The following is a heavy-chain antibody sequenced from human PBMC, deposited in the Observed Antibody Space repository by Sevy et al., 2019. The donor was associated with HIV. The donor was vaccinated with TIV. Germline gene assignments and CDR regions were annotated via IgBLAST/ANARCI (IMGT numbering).Heavy chain of an antibody. Sequence: SETLSLTCTVSGDSISSADYYWSWIRQHPGKGLEWIGYMHYSGITYYSPSLKSRVLMSVDRSKNQLSLELTSVTAADTAVYYCARDSSRVEVTMINGFDPWGQGILVTVSS. J-gene: IGHJ5*01. CDR2: MHYSGIT. V-gene: IGHV4-31*03. CDR3: ARDSSRVEVTMINGFDP. D-gene: IGHD3-16*01. CDR1: GDSISSADYY.